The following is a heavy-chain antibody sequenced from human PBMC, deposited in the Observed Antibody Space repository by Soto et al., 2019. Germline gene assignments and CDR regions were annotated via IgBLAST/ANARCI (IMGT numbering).Heavy chain of an antibody. D-gene: IGHD3-10*01. CDR2: ISGSGDFT. J-gene: IGHJ4*02. CDR1: GFTFSNFA. Sequence: HPGGSLRLSCAASGFTFSNFAISWVRQTPGKGLEWVSVISGSGDFTYYADSVKGRFAISRDNPKNTIYLQMNSLRAEDTAVYYCAKGFYGSGSYYNERAFDSWGQGTLVTVSS. CDR3: AKGFYGSGSYYNERAFDS. V-gene: IGHV3-23*01.